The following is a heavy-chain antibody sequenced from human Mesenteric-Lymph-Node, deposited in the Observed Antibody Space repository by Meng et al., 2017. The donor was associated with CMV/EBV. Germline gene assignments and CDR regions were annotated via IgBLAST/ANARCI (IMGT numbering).Heavy chain of an antibody. CDR2: IYYSGST. V-gene: IGHV4-59*01. J-gene: IGHJ4*02. Sequence: GSLRLSCTVSGDSISNYYWSWIRQPPGKGLEWIGYIYYSGSTNYNPSLKSRVTISVDTSKNQFSLKLTSVTAADTAVYYCARSYGYGAFDYWGQGTLVTVSS. CDR3: ARSYGYGAFDY. CDR1: GDSISNYY. D-gene: IGHD5-18*01.